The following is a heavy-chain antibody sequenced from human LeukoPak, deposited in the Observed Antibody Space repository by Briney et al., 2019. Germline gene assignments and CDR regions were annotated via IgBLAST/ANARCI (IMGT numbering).Heavy chain of an antibody. Sequence: GGSLRLSCAASGFTFSSYEMNWVREAPGKGVEGVSYISSSGSTIYYAESVKGRFTISRDNAKNSLYLQMNSLRAEDTAVYYCAREEVGRGSGSYYNYYFDYWGQGTLVTVSS. J-gene: IGHJ4*02. CDR2: ISSSGSTI. V-gene: IGHV3-48*03. CDR3: AREEVGRGSGSYYNYYFDY. D-gene: IGHD3-10*01. CDR1: GFTFSSYE.